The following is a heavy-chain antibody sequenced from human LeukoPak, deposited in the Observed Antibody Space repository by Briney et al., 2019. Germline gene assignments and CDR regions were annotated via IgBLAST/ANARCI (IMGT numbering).Heavy chain of an antibody. CDR1: GFTFRSYD. D-gene: IGHD3-10*01. CDR3: ARTWVRLLDYYYGMDV. J-gene: IGHJ6*02. V-gene: IGHV3-33*01. Sequence: PGGSLRLSCAASGFTFRSYDMHWVRQAPGKGLEWVAVVWYDESNKYYVDSVKGRFTISRDNSKNTLYLQMNSLRAEDTAVYYCARTWVRLLDYYYGMDVWGQGTTVTVSS. CDR2: VWYDESNK.